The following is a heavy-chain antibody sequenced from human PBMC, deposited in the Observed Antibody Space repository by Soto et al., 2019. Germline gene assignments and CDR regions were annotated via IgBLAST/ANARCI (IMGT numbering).Heavy chain of an antibody. D-gene: IGHD2-15*01. Sequence: PSETLSLTCVVSGGSISGSTWWSWVRQAPGKGLEWIGQTYSNGKTDYNPSLQSRVAISIDNSKNQLSLGLTSVTAADTAVYYCINNGQWCMAVWGKGTAVTVSS. CDR2: TYSNGKT. CDR3: INNGQWCMAV. V-gene: IGHV4-4*02. CDR1: GGSISGSTW. J-gene: IGHJ6*03.